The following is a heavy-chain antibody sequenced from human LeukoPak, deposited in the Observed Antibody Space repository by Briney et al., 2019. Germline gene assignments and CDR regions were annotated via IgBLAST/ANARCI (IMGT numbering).Heavy chain of an antibody. D-gene: IGHD6-19*01. J-gene: IGHJ4*02. Sequence: AGGSLRLSCAASGFTFSDYYMSWIRQAPGKGLEWVSYISSSGSTIYYADSMKGRFTISRDNAKNSLYLQMNSLRAEDTAVYYCARESSGWYTVGYFDYWGQGTLVTVSS. V-gene: IGHV3-11*01. CDR2: ISSSGSTI. CDR1: GFTFSDYY. CDR3: ARESSGWYTVGYFDY.